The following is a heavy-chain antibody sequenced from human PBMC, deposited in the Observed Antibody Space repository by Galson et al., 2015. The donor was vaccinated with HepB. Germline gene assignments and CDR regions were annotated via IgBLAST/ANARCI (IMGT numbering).Heavy chain of an antibody. Sequence: SLRLSCAASGFTLNTYTMQWVRQAPGKGLEWVAAISSAGDIQFHADSVKGRFTFSRDNSENMLYLQMNSLRVEDTAIYYCARDAMGRGSGSYSAFDYWGQGTLVTVSS. CDR1: GFTLNTYT. CDR3: ARDAMGRGSGSYSAFDY. J-gene: IGHJ4*02. CDR2: ISSAGDIQ. D-gene: IGHD1-26*01. V-gene: IGHV3-30-3*01.